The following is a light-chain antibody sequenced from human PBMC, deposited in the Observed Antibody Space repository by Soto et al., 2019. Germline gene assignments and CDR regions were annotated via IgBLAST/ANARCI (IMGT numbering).Light chain of an antibody. J-gene: IGKJ4*01. CDR3: LRHNSYPLT. Sequence: AIRMTQSPSSFSACTGDRVTITCRASQGISSYLAWYQQKPGKAPKLLIYAASTLQSGVPSRFSGSGSGTDFTLTISCLQSEDFATYYCLRHNSYPLTFGGGTKV. CDR1: QGISSY. CDR2: AAS. V-gene: IGKV1-8*01.